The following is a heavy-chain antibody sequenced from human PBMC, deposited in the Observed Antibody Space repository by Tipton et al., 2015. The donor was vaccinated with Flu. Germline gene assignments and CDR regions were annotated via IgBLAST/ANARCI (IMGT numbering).Heavy chain of an antibody. V-gene: IGHV1-69*18. CDR2: IIPIFGTA. CDR3: ARVGGDYYDSSGYERLDY. Sequence: QVQLVQSGAEVKKPGSSVKVSCKASGGTFSNYAISWVRQAPGQGLEWMGRIIPIFGTANYAQKFQGRVTITADESTSTAYMELSSLRPEDTAVYYCARVGGDYYDSSGYERLDYWGQGTLVTVSS. J-gene: IGHJ4*02. CDR1: GGTFSNYA. D-gene: IGHD3-22*01.